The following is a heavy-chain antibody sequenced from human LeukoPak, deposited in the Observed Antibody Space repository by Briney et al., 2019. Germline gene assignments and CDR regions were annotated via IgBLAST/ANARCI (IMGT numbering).Heavy chain of an antibody. CDR2: IYHSGST. D-gene: IGHD2-15*01. J-gene: IGHJ5*02. Sequence: SETLSLTCTVSGYSISSGYYWGWIRQPPGKWLEWIGSIYHSGSTYYNPSLKSRVTISVDTSKNQFSLKLSSVTAADTAVYYCARVYCGGGSCPSGNWFDPWGQGTLVTVSS. CDR3: ARVYCGGGSCPSGNWFDP. V-gene: IGHV4-38-2*02. CDR1: GYSISSGYY.